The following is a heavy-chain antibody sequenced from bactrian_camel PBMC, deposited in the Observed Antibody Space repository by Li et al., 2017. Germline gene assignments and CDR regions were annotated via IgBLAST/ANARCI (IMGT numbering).Heavy chain of an antibody. J-gene: IGHJ4*01. D-gene: IGHD3*01. CDR1: GYTYSNYC. V-gene: IGHV3S1*01. CDR2: IDTQDIP. Sequence: VQLVESGGGSVQAGGSLRLTCAASGYTYSNYCMGWFRQAPGKEREEVAAIDTQDIPSYTDSVKGRFTVSRDNAKNTLYLQLNSLNAEDTAKYYCAGDDGFAGSWCYVRGFNNKYWGQGTQVTVS. CDR3: AGDDGFAGSWCYVRGFNNKY.